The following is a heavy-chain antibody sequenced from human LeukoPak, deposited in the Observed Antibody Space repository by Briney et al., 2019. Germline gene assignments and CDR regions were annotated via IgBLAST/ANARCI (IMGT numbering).Heavy chain of an antibody. CDR1: GGSISSGGYY. CDR2: IYYSGST. J-gene: IGHJ5*02. CDR3: AREVVGYNWFDP. D-gene: IGHD3-22*01. V-gene: IGHV4-31*03. Sequence: TSSETLSLTCTVSGGSISSGGYYWSWIRQHPGKGLEWIGYIYYSGSTYYNPSLKSRVTISVDTSKNQFSLKLSSVTAADTAVYYCAREVVGYNWFDPWGQGTLVTVSS.